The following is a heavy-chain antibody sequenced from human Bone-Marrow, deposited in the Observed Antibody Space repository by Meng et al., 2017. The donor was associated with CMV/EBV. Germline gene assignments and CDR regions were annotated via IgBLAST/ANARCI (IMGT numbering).Heavy chain of an antibody. V-gene: IGHV4-59*01. Sequence: SEALSLTCTVSGGSISSYYWSWIRQPPGKGLEWIGYIYYSGRTNYNPSPKSRVTISVDTSKNQFSLKLSSVTAADTAVYYCARKYSSSSILDAFDIWGQGTMVTVSS. CDR3: ARKYSSSSILDAFDI. J-gene: IGHJ3*02. D-gene: IGHD6-6*01. CDR2: IYYSGRT. CDR1: GGSISSYY.